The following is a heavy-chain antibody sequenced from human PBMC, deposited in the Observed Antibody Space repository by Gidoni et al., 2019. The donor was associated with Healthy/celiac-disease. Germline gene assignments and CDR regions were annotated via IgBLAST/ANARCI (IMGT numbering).Heavy chain of an antibody. CDR1: GLASRSDS. CDR2: ISSSSSYI. CDR3: ARDGLGQWLDTLGDFDL. D-gene: IGHD6-19*01. J-gene: IGHJ2*01. Sequence: EVRRVESGGGLVKPGGSLRLACAASGLASRSDSMNWVRQAPGKGLEWVSSISSSSSYIYYADSVKGRFTISRDNAKNSLYLQMNSLRAEDTAVYYCARDGLGQWLDTLGDFDLWGRGTLVTVSS. V-gene: IGHV3-21*01.